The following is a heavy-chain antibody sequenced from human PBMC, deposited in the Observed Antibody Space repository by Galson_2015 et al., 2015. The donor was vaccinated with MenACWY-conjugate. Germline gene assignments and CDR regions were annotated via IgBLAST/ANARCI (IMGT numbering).Heavy chain of an antibody. D-gene: IGHD6-19*01. CDR1: GYTFTSDY. CDR3: ARDRVRRQLLLPADAFEI. J-gene: IGHJ3*02. CDR2: IKPSGDST. Sequence: SVKVSCKASGYTFTSDYIHWVRQAPGQGLEWMGVIKPSGDSTAYPQKFQGRVTMTGDTSTSTVYMELSSLRSEDTGVYYCARDRVRRQLLLPADAFEIWGQGTMVTVSS. V-gene: IGHV1-46*01.